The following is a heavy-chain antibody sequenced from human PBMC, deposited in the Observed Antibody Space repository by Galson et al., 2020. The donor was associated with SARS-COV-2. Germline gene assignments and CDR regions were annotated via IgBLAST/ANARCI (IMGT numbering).Heavy chain of an antibody. CDR3: ARTGIVATILYAFDI. D-gene: IGHD5-12*01. CDR1: GYSFTSYW. V-gene: IGHV5-51*01. Sequence: KIGESLKISCKGSGYSFTSYWIGWVRQMPGKGLEWMGIIYPGDSDTRYSPSFQGQVTISADKSISTAYLQWSSLKASDTAMYYCARTGIVATILYAFDIWGQGTMVTDSS. CDR2: IYPGDSDT. J-gene: IGHJ3*02.